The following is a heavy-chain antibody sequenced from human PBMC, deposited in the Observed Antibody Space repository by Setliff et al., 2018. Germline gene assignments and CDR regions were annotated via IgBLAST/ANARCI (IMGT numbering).Heavy chain of an antibody. J-gene: IGHJ5*02. V-gene: IGHV3-30*07. CDR1: GFTFSSYA. Sequence: PGGSLRLSCAASGFTFSSYAMHWVRQAPGKGLEWVAVIAFDGINIYYADSVKGRFTISRDNSKNSLYLQMNSLRVEDTAVYYCVRLYATSWYSSWFDPWGQGTLVTVSS. CDR3: VRLYATSWYSSWFDP. D-gene: IGHD2-21*01. CDR2: IAFDGINI.